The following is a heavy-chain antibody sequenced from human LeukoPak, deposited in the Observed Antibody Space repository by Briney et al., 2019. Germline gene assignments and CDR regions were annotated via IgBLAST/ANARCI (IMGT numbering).Heavy chain of an antibody. D-gene: IGHD3-22*01. J-gene: IGHJ3*02. Sequence: PSETLSLTCTVSAYSISSGYYWGWIRQPPGKGLGGIGTIYHSGSTYYNPSLKSRVTISVATSKTQFSLKLSSVTAADTAVFYCASLTTADAFDIWGQGTMVTVSS. CDR1: AYSISSGYY. CDR2: IYHSGST. CDR3: ASLTTADAFDI. V-gene: IGHV4-38-2*02.